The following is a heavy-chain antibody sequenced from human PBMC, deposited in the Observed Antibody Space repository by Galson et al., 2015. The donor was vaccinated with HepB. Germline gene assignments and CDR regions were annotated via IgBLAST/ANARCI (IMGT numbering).Heavy chain of an antibody. Sequence: QSGAEVTEPGESLRISCKGSGYSFTGYWISWVRQMPGKGLEWMGRIDPRDSYTKYSPSCQGHIAISADKSIRIVYLQWSSLKASDTAIYYCARHAPYSDFDYWGQGTLVTVSS. J-gene: IGHJ4*02. D-gene: IGHD2-15*01. V-gene: IGHV5-10-1*01. CDR2: IDPRDSYT. CDR1: GYSFTGYW. CDR3: ARHAPYSDFDY.